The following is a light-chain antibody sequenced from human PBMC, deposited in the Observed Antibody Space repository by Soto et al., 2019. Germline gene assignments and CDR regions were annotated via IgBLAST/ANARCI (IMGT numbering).Light chain of an antibody. V-gene: IGLV2-14*03. CDR3: SSYTSSSTWL. J-gene: IGLJ3*02. Sequence: QSALTQPASVPGSPGQSITISCTGTSSDVGAYNYVSWYQQHPGKAPKLMIYEVSNRPSGVSNRFSGSKSANTASLTISGLQAGDEADYYCSSYTSSSTWLFGGGTKL. CDR1: SSDVGAYNY. CDR2: EVS.